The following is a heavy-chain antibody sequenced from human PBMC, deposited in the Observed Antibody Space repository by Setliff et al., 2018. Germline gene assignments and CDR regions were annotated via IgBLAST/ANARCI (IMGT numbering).Heavy chain of an antibody. CDR1: GGTFSNIG. CDR2: IIPLFGTT. J-gene: IGHJ4*02. V-gene: IGHV1-69*05. Sequence: SVKVSCKASGGTFSNIGISWVRQAPGQGLEWMGGIIPLFGTTNYAQEFQGRVTITTDESTNTAYMELNSLKTEDTAVYYCIRDTHMSGAYYFDYWGQGTLVTVSS. D-gene: IGHD1-26*01. CDR3: IRDTHMSGAYYFDY.